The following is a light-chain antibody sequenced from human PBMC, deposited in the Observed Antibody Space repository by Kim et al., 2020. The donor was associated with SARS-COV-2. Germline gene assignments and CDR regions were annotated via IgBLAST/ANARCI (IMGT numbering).Light chain of an antibody. J-gene: IGKJ5*01. Sequence: ASVGDRVTITCRASQSIDDWLAWYQQKPGKPPKLLIFKASSLEFGVPSRFSGSGSGTEFTLTISSLQPDDFATYYCQQFNSYSPTFAQGTRLEIK. CDR1: QSIDDW. CDR3: QQFNSYSPT. CDR2: KAS. V-gene: IGKV1-5*03.